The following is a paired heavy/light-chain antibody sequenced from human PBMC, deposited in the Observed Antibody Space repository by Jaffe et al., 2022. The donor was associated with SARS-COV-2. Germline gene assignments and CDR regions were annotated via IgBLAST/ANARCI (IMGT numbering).Heavy chain of an antibody. J-gene: IGHJ4*02. V-gene: IGHV3-23*04. CDR3: AKVINMKYFDH. Sequence: EVQLVESGGGLVQPGGSLRLSCAVSGFTFSSYAMSWVRQAPGKGLEWVSGISSGADTTYNADSVRGRFTISRDNSNNTLYLQMNSLRADDTAIYFCAKVINMKYFDHWGQGTLVTVSS. D-gene: IGHD3-16*01. CDR1: GFTFSSYA. CDR2: ISSGADTT.
Light chain of an antibody. CDR1: QSVSSY. Sequence: EIVLTQSPATLSLSPGERATLSCRASQSVSSYLAWYQQKPGQAPRLLIYDASNRATGIPARFSGSGSGTDFTLTISSLEPEDFAVYYCQQRSNWPPTFGGGTEVEIK. V-gene: IGKV3-11*01. J-gene: IGKJ4*01. CDR3: QQRSNWPPT. CDR2: DAS.